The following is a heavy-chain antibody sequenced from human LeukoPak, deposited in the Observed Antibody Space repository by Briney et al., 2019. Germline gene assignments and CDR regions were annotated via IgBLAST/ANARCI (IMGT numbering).Heavy chain of an antibody. CDR3: ARPYSGGWYGAFNI. CDR1: GGSISTYY. CDR2: IYYSGST. V-gene: IGHV4-59*08. J-gene: IGHJ3*02. Sequence: PSETLSLTCTVSGGSISTYYWSWIRQPPGKGLEWTAYIYYSGSTNYNPSLKSRVTISVDTSKNQFSLKLTSVIAADTAVYYCARPYSGGWYGAFNICGQGTMVTVSS. D-gene: IGHD6-19*01.